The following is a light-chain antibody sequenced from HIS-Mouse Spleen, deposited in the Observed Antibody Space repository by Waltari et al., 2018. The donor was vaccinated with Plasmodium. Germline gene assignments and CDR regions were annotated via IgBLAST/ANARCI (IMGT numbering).Light chain of an antibody. J-gene: IGLJ2*01. Sequence: QSALTQPASVSGSPGQPITISCTGTRSDVGGYNYVSWYQQHPGKAPKLIINDVSNRPSGVSNRFSGSKSGNTASLTISGLQAEDEADYYCSSYTSSSTLVFGGGTKLTVL. V-gene: IGLV2-14*03. CDR2: DVS. CDR1: RSDVGGYNY. CDR3: SSYTSSSTLV.